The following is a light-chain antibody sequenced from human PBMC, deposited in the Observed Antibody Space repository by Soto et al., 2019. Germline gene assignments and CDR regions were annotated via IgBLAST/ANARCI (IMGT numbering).Light chain of an antibody. CDR3: QQYNTYSPEGP. CDR1: QSLSSW. V-gene: IGKV1-5*03. J-gene: IGKJ1*01. Sequence: DIQMTQSPSTLSASVGDRVTITCRASQSLSSWLAWYQQKPGKAPKLLIYKASSLESGVPSRFSGSGSGTEFTLTISSLQPDDFATYYCQQYNTYSPEGPFGQGTKVEIK. CDR2: KAS.